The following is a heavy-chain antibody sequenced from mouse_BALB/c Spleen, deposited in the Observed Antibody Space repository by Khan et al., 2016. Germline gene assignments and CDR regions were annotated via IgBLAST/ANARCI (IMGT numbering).Heavy chain of an antibody. J-gene: IGHJ4*01. CDR2: ISSGGSPT. Sequence: EVELVESGGGLVQPGGSRKLSCAASGFTFSSFGMHWVRQTPAKGLEWVAYISSGGSPTFYADTLKGRFTVSRDIPKNTLFLKMTSLRSEDSAMSCCVRSAVSYGVSSIHYFAIDYWGQATTVTLSS. V-gene: IGHV5-17*02. D-gene: IGHD1-1*01. CDR3: VRSAVSYGVSSIHYFAIDY. CDR1: GFTFSSFG.